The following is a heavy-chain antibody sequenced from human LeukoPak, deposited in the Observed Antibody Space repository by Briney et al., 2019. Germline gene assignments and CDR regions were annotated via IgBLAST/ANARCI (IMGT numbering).Heavy chain of an antibody. CDR3: ARDRGLVVPAANDY. D-gene: IGHD2-2*01. CDR2: INPNSGGT. Sequence: ASVKVSCKASGYTFTGYYMHWVRQAPGQGLEWMGWINPNSGGTNYAQKFQGRVTMTRDTSISTAYMELSRLRSDDTAVYYCARDRGLVVPAANDYWGQGTLVTVSS. V-gene: IGHV1-2*02. CDR1: GYTFTGYY. J-gene: IGHJ4*02.